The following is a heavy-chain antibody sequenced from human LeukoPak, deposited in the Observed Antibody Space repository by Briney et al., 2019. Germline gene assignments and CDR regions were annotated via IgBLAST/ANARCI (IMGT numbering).Heavy chain of an antibody. CDR1: GYTFTSYY. D-gene: IGHD2-15*01. V-gene: IGHV1-46*01. J-gene: IGHJ6*02. Sequence: WASVKVSCKESGYTFTSYYMHWVRQAPGQGLEWMGIINPSGGSTSYAQKFQGRVTMTRDTSTSTVYMELSSLRSEDTAVYYCARDLWFVTDIVVVVAAKRQYGMDVWGQGTTVTVSS. CDR2: INPSGGST. CDR3: ARDLWFVTDIVVVVAAKRQYGMDV.